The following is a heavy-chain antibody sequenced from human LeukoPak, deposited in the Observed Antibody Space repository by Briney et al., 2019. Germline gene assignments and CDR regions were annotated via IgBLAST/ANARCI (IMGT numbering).Heavy chain of an antibody. J-gene: IGHJ4*02. Sequence: SETLSLTCTVSGGSISSSAYYWGWIRQPPGKGLEWIGSFYYSGSTYYNPTLKSRVTISVDTSKNQFSLKLSSVTAADTAVYYCARASPSHGLDDYWGQGTLVTVSS. CDR1: GGSISSSAYY. CDR3: ARASPSHGLDDY. CDR2: FYYSGST. V-gene: IGHV4-39*01.